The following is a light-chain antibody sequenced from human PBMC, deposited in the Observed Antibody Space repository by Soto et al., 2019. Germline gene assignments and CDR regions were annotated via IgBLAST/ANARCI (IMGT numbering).Light chain of an antibody. CDR1: QSVSSN. CDR2: GAS. CDR3: QQYNNRPATST. V-gene: IGKV3-15*01. J-gene: IGKJ2*01. Sequence: EIVMTQSPATLSVSPGERATLSCRASQSVSSNLAWYQQKPGQAPRLLIYGASTRATGIPARFSGSGSGTEFTLTISSLQSEDFAVYYCQQYNNRPATSTFGQGTKLEIK.